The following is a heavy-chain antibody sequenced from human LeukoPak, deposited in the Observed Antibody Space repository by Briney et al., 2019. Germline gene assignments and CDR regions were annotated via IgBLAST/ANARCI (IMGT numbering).Heavy chain of an antibody. Sequence: GGSLRLSCAASGFTVSSTYMSWVRQGPGKGLEWVSTINWNGGSTGYADSVKGRFTISRDNAKNSLYLQMNSLRAEDTALYYCARVSDISVAAYFDYWGQGTLVTVSS. D-gene: IGHD6-19*01. J-gene: IGHJ4*02. CDR2: INWNGGST. CDR1: GFTVSSTY. V-gene: IGHV3-20*04. CDR3: ARVSDISVAAYFDY.